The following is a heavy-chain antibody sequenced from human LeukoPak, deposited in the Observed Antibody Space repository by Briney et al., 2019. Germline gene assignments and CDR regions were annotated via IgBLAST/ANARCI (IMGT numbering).Heavy chain of an antibody. D-gene: IGHD3-16*01. CDR1: GLTFSGQW. CDR3: AYTNHLTY. J-gene: IGHJ4*02. Sequence: PGGSLRLSCAASGLTFSGQWMNWVRQAPGQGLEWVANIKYDGSEEYYADSVKGRFTTSRDNAKNSLSLQMNYVRAGDTAIYYCAYTNHLTYWGQGTLVTVSS. CDR2: IKYDGSEE. V-gene: IGHV3-7*01.